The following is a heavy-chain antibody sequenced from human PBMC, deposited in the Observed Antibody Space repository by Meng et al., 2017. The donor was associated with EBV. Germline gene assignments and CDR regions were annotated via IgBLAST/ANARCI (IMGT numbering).Heavy chain of an antibody. Sequence: QVELVQSGTEVKQPGASWKCACKASSYPFTSYGIIWVLQAPGQGLEWMGWISAYNGNTTYAQKLQGRVTITTDTSTSTAYMELRSLRSDNTAVYYCARGLDYFDYWGQGTLVTVSS. CDR2: ISAYNGNT. CDR1: SYPFTSYG. V-gene: IGHV1-18*01. J-gene: IGHJ4*02. CDR3: ARGLDYFDY.